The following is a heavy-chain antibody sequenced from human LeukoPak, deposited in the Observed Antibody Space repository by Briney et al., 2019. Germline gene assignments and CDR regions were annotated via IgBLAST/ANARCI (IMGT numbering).Heavy chain of an antibody. D-gene: IGHD5-18*01. J-gene: IGHJ4*02. V-gene: IGHV3-11*06. CDR3: AREDSYGFGIDY. Sequence: GGSLRLSCAASGFTFSDYYMTWMRQAPGRGLEWVSYISSSGSSTNYADSVKGRFTISRDNAKKSLYLQMNSLRAEDTAVYYCAREDSYGFGIDYWGQGTLVTVSS. CDR2: ISSSGSST. CDR1: GFTFSDYY.